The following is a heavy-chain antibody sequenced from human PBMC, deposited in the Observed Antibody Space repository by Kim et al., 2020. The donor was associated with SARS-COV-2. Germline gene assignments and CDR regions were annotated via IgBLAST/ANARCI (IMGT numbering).Heavy chain of an antibody. J-gene: IGHJ3*02. V-gene: IGHV4-4*07. Sequence: NPSLKSRVTMSVDTSKNQFSLKLSSVTAADTAVYYCASKYNWNDVGAFDIWGQWTMVTVSS. CDR3: ASKYNWNDVGAFDI. D-gene: IGHD1-1*01.